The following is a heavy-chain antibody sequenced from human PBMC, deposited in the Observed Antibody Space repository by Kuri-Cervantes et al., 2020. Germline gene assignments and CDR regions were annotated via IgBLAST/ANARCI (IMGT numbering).Heavy chain of an antibody. V-gene: IGHV4-38-2*02. CDR3: ASVTGTGFPDY. CDR1: SYSITSSYY. CDR2: IYRNGRT. D-gene: IGHD2-8*02. J-gene: IGHJ4*02. Sequence: SETLSLTCTVSSYSITSSYYWGWIRQSPGKGLEWIGSIYRNGRTYYNPSLRSRVTVSVDTSKNQFSLKLNSVTAADTAIYYCASVTGTGFPDYWGQGARVTVSS.